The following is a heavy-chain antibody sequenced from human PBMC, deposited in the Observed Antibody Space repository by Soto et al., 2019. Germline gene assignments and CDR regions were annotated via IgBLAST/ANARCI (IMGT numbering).Heavy chain of an antibody. CDR2: IDYSSDTI. V-gene: IGHV3-48*02. Sequence: GSLRLPSVASVFPFGTHSMNWVRQAPGKGLEWSAFIDYSSDTISYADSVKGRFTISRDNAKNSLYLQMNSLRDEDTAVYYCARLYYDYVWGQGTTVTVAS. D-gene: IGHD3-3*01. CDR1: VFPFGTHS. J-gene: IGHJ6*02. CDR3: ARLYYDYV.